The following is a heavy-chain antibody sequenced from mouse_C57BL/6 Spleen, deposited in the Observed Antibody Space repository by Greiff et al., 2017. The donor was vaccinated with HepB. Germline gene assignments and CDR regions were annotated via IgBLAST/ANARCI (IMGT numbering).Heavy chain of an antibody. CDR1: GYTFTSYW. J-gene: IGHJ4*01. Sequence: QVQLQQSGAELVKPGASVKLSCKASGYTFTSYWMHWVKQRPGRGLEWIGRIDPNSGGTKYNEKFKSKATLTVDKPSSTAYMQLSSLTSDDSAVYYCARSDWDAYYYAMDYWGQGTSVTVSS. V-gene: IGHV1-72*01. CDR2: IDPNSGGT. CDR3: ARSDWDAYYYAMDY. D-gene: IGHD4-1*01.